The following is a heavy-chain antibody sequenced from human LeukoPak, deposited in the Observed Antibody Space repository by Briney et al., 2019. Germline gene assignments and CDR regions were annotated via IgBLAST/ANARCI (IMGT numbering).Heavy chain of an antibody. J-gene: IGHJ4*02. Sequence: PGGSLRLSCADSGFTVSSNYMRWVRQAPGKGLEWVSVIYSGGSTHYADSVKGRFTISRDNSKNTLYLQMNSLRAEDTAVYYCAKDPSPGRGYSYGIDYWGQGTLVTVSS. CDR3: AKDPSPGRGYSYGIDY. D-gene: IGHD5-18*01. V-gene: IGHV3-66*01. CDR2: IYSGGST. CDR1: GFTVSSNY.